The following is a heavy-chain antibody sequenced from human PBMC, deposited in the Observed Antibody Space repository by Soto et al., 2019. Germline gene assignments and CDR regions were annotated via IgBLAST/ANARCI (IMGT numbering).Heavy chain of an antibody. V-gene: IGHV3-11*06. D-gene: IGHD2-15*01. CDR1: GSTPSDYY. Sequence: GGSLRLSCAASGSTPSDYYMSWIRQAPGKGLEWVSHISYSSSYANYADSVKGRFTIFRDNAKNSLYLQMNSLRPEDTAVYYCARDLGYCSGGRCYSYYYGMDVWGQGTTVTVSS. CDR2: ISYSSSYA. J-gene: IGHJ6*02. CDR3: ARDLGYCSGGRCYSYYYGMDV.